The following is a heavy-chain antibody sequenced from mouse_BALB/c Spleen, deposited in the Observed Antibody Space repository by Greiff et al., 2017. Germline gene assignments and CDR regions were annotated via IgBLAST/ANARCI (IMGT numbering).Heavy chain of an antibody. V-gene: IGHV1-9*01. CDR2: ILPGSGST. CDR3: ARARYYYGSSAWFAY. J-gene: IGHJ3*01. Sequence: QVQLQQSGAELMKPGASVKISCKATGYTFSSYWIEWVKQRPGHGLEWIGEILPGSGSTNYNEKFKGKATFTADTSSNTAYMQLSSLTSEDSAVYYCARARYYYGSSAWFAYWGQGTLVTVSA. CDR1: GYTFSSYW. D-gene: IGHD1-1*01.